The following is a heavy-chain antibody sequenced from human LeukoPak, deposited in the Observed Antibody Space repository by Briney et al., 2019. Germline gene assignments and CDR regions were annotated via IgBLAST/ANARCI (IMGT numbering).Heavy chain of an antibody. Sequence: PGGSLRLSCAASGFTFSSYAMSWVRQAPGKGLEWVSAISGSGGSTYYADSVKGRFTISRDNSKNTLYLQMHSLRAEDTALYYCVKHSAPVLAAARFDYWGQGNLVTVSS. CDR1: GFTFSSYA. CDR2: ISGSGGST. D-gene: IGHD2-2*01. V-gene: IGHV3-23*01. J-gene: IGHJ4*02. CDR3: VKHSAPVLAAARFDY.